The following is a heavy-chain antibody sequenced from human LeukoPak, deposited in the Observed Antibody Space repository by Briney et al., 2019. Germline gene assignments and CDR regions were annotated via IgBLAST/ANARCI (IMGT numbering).Heavy chain of an antibody. CDR2: ISSSGHMI. CDR3: AGIGTHVGQTDY. CDR1: GFIFSNHE. Sequence: GGSLRLSCVASGFIFSNHEMYWVRQAPGKGLEWLSYISSSGHMIYYADSVKGRFTVSRDNAKNSLYLQMNPLRDEDTALYYCAGIGTHVGQTDYWGQGTLVIVSS. D-gene: IGHD1-26*01. J-gene: IGHJ4*02. V-gene: IGHV3-48*03.